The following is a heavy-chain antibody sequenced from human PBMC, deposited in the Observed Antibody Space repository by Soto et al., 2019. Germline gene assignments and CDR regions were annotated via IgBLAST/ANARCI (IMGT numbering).Heavy chain of an antibody. J-gene: IGHJ3*02. V-gene: IGHV1-46*03. CDR3: ARTPDPRGAFDI. CDR2: INPSGGST. CDR1: GYTFTSYY. D-gene: IGHD3-10*01. Sequence: ASVKVSCKASGYTFTSYYIHWVRHAPGQGLEWMGIINPSGGSTSYEQKFQGRVTMTRDTSTSTVYMELSSLRSEDTAVYYCARTPDPRGAFDIWGQGTMVTVSS.